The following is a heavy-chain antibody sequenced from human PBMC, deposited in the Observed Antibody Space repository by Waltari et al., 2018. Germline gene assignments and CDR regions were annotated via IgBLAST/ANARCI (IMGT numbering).Heavy chain of an antibody. J-gene: IGHJ4*02. Sequence: QVQLVQSGAEVKKPGASVKVSCKVSGYTITELSMPWVRQAVGEGVEWMGVFVPEDGETIYAQKFQGSVTMTEDTSTDTAYRELSGLTSEDTAVNAGATVPTAQAAGDYWGQGTLVTVSS. CDR1: GYTITELS. CDR2: FVPEDGET. CDR3: ATVPTAQAAGDY. V-gene: IGHV1-24*01.